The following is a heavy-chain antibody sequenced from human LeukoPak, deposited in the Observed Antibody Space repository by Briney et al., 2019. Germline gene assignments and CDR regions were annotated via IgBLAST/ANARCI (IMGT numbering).Heavy chain of an antibody. Sequence: ASVKVSCKASGYTFTGYYMHWVRQAPGQGLEWMGWINPNSGGTNYAQKFQGRVTMTRDTSISTAYMELSRLRSDDTAVYYCARVSRITMIVVFVQAFDIWGQGTMVTVSS. CDR1: GYTFTGYY. J-gene: IGHJ3*02. D-gene: IGHD3-22*01. CDR3: ARVSRITMIVVFVQAFDI. CDR2: INPNSGGT. V-gene: IGHV1-2*02.